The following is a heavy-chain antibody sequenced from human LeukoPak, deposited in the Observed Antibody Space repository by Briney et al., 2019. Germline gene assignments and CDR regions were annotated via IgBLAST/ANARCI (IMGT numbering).Heavy chain of an antibody. V-gene: IGHV6-1*01. Sequence: SQTLSLTCAISGDSVSSNSAAWNWIRQSPSRGLEWLGRTYYRSKWYNDYAVSVKSRITINPDTSKNQFSLQLNSVTAADTAVYYCARGPKLVGESSQYYYYYYYMDVWGKETTVTVSS. D-gene: IGHD3-10*01. J-gene: IGHJ6*03. CDR3: ARGPKLVGESSQYYYYYYYMDV. CDR1: GDSVSSNSAA. CDR2: TYYRSKWYN.